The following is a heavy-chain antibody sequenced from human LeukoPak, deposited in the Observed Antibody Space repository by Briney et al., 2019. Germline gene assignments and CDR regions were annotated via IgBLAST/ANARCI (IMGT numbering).Heavy chain of an antibody. J-gene: IGHJ3*02. V-gene: IGHV4-38-2*02. D-gene: IGHD1-14*01. CDR2: IYHSGST. Sequence: SETLSLTCTVSGYSISSGYYWGWIQQPPGKGLEWIGSIYHSGSTYYNPSLKSRVTISVDTSKNQFSLKLSSVTAADTAVYYCARGNHYEPLFDIWGQGTMVTVSS. CDR1: GYSISSGYY. CDR3: ARGNHYEPLFDI.